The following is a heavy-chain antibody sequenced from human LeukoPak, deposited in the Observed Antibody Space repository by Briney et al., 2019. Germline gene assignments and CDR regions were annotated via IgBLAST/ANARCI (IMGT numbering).Heavy chain of an antibody. J-gene: IGHJ4*02. Sequence: SETLSLTCTVSGGSISSYYWSWIRQPPGKGLEWIGYIYYSGSTNYNPSLKSRVTISVDTSKNQFSLKLSSVTAADTAVYYCPRDQTNNYYGSGSYDYWGQGTLVTVSS. CDR3: PRDQTNNYYGSGSYDY. CDR1: GGSISSYY. D-gene: IGHD3-10*01. CDR2: IYYSGST. V-gene: IGHV4-59*01.